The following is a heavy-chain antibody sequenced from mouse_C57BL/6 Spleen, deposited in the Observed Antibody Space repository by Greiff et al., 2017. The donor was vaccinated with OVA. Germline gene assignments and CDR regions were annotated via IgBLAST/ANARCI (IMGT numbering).Heavy chain of an antibody. CDR1: GYTFTDYY. D-gene: IGHD2-5*01. J-gene: IGHJ3*01. CDR3: ARPKAIYSSCFAD. V-gene: IGHV1-26*01. CDR2: INPNNGGT. Sequence: VQLQQSGPELVKPGASVKISCKASGYTFTDYYMNWVKQSHGKSLEWIGDINPNNGGTSYNQKFKGKATLTVDKSSSTAYMELRSLTSEDSAVYDCARPKAIYSSCFADWGQGTLVTVSA.